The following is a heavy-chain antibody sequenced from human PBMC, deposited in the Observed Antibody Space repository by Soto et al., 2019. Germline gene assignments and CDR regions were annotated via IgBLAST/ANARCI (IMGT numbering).Heavy chain of an antibody. CDR3: ARVGATGYWYFDL. CDR2: INHSGST. V-gene: IGHV4-34*01. Sequence: QVQLQQWGAGLLKPSETLSLTCAVYGGSFSGYYWSWIRQPPGKGLEWIGEINHSGSTNYNPSLKSRVTISVDTSTNQFSLKLSSVTAADTAVYYCARVGATGYWYFDLWGRGTLVTVSS. D-gene: IGHD5-12*01. CDR1: GGSFSGYY. J-gene: IGHJ2*01.